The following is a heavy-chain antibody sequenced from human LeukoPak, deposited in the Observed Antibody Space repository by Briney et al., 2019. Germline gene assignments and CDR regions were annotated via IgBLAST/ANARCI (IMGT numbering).Heavy chain of an antibody. Sequence: ALVKVSCKVSGYTLTELSMHWVRQAPGKGLEWMGGFDPEDGETIYAQKFQGRVTMTEDTSTDTAYMELSSLRSEDTAVYYCATPRSKDSGWTFDYWGQGTLVTVSS. CDR1: GYTLTELS. V-gene: IGHV1-24*01. D-gene: IGHD3-22*01. J-gene: IGHJ4*02. CDR2: FDPEDGET. CDR3: ATPRSKDSGWTFDY.